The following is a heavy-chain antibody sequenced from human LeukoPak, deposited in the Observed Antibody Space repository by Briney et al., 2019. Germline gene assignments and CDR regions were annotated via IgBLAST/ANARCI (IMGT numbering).Heavy chain of an antibody. V-gene: IGHV6-1*01. CDR2: TYYRSTWYN. CDR1: GDSFSSNSVT. CDR3: ARRLTQYDCFDP. J-gene: IGHJ5*02. D-gene: IGHD2-2*01. Sequence: PSQTLSLTCAISGDSFSSNSVTWNWIRQSPSRGLEWLGRTYYRSTWYNDYAVSVRGRITVNPDTPKNQFSLHLNSVTPEDTAVYYCARRLTQYDCFDPWGQGILVTVSS.